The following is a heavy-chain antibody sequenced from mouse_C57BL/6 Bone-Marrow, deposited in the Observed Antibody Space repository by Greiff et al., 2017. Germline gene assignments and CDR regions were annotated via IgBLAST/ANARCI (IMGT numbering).Heavy chain of an antibody. J-gene: IGHJ2*01. Sequence: QVQLQQPGAELVKPGASVKLSCKASGYTFTSYWMQWVKQRPGQGLEWSGEIDPSDSYTNYNQKFKGKATLTVDTSSSTAYMQLSSLTSEDSAVYYCARGGEFDYWGQGTTLTVSS. V-gene: IGHV1-50*01. CDR2: IDPSDSYT. CDR3: ARGGEFDY. CDR1: GYTFTSYW.